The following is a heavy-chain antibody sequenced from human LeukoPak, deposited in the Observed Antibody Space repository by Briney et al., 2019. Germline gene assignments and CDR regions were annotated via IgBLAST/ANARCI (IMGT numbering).Heavy chain of an antibody. CDR1: GFTFSSYW. V-gene: IGHV3-74*01. Sequence: PGGSLRLSCAASGFTFSSYWMHWVRQAPGEGLVLVSHIKGDGSSANYADSVKGRFTISRDNAKNTLYLQMNSLRAEDTAVYYCARPSIVDTSLVAFDYWGQGTLVTVSS. D-gene: IGHD5-12*01. J-gene: IGHJ4*02. CDR3: ARPSIVDTSLVAFDY. CDR2: IKGDGSSA.